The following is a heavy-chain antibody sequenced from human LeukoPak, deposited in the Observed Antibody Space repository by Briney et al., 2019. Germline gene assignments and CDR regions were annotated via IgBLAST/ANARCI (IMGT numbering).Heavy chain of an antibody. J-gene: IGHJ4*02. CDR3: VREGNELLSKNFDY. CDR1: GFTFTVYY. Sequence: GASVKVSRKASGFTFTVYYIHWVRQAPGQGLEWMGYINPHSGVTNPPQKFQGRVTMTTDTSISAAYMELSSLISDDTAMYYCVREGNELLSKNFDYWGQGTLVTVSS. D-gene: IGHD2-21*02. CDR2: INPHSGVT. V-gene: IGHV1-2*02.